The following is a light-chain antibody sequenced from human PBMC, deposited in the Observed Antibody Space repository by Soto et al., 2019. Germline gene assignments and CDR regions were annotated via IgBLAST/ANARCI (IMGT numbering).Light chain of an antibody. J-gene: IGLJ2*01. CDR2: SND. CDR1: DSDIGSHS. V-gene: IGLV1-44*01. Sequence: QPVLTQPPSASGTPGQTITISCSGSDSDIGSHSVDWYQQFPGRTPRLLINSNDQRPSGVPDRFSGSKSGTSATLAISGLRSEDEGDYYCATWADSLNGVVFGGGTQLTVL. CDR3: ATWADSLNGVV.